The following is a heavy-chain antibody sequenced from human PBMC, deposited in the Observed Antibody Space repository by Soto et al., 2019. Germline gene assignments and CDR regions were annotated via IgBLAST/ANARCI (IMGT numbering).Heavy chain of an antibody. CDR3: TRGSVLRYFDWLFPFDY. CDR1: GFTFGDYA. D-gene: IGHD3-9*01. J-gene: IGHJ4*02. CDR2: IRSKAYGGTT. V-gene: IGHV3-49*03. Sequence: GGSLRLSCTASGFTFGDYAMSWFRQAPGKGLEWVGFIRSKAYGGTTEYAASVKGRFTISRDDSKSIAYLQMNSLKTEDTAVYYCTRGSVLRYFDWLFPFDYWGQGTLVTVSS.